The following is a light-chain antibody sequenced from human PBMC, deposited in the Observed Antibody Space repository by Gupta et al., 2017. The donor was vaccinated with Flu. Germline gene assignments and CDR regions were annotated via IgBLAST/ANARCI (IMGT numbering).Light chain of an antibody. CDR2: ENS. CDR1: SSKIENNY. J-gene: IGLJ3*02. V-gene: IGLV1-51*01. Sequence: KVTTSCSGSSSKIENNYVSLYQQLPGTAPKLLIYENSKRPSGIPDRFSGSKSDTSATLGITGLQTGDEADYYCGTWDSSLSAWVFGGGTKLTVL. CDR3: GTWDSSLSAWV.